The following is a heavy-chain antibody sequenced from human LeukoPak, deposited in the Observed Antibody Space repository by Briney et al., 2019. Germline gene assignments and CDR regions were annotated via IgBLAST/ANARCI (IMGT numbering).Heavy chain of an antibody. CDR2: IIPIFGTA. CDR1: GGTFSSCA. Sequence: SSVQVSCNTSGGTFSSCAISWVRQAPGQGVEWMGGIIPIFGTANYAQKFQGRVTITTDESTSTAYMELSSVSSEDTAVYYCAKGPDIVVVPAVTSYYYYYYMDVWGKGTTVTVSS. V-gene: IGHV1-69*05. CDR3: AKGPDIVVVPAVTSYYYYYYMDV. J-gene: IGHJ6*03. D-gene: IGHD2-2*01.